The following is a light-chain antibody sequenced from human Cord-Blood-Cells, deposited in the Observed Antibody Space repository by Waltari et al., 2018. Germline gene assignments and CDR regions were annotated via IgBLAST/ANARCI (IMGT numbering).Light chain of an antibody. CDR1: QDSSNY. CDR3: QQYDNRPQFT. V-gene: IGKV1-33*01. J-gene: IGKJ3*01. Sequence: DIQMTQSPSSLSASVGDRVTITCQASQDSSNYLNWYQQKPGKAPKRLIYDASNLETGGPSRCSGSGSGTDFTFTISSLQPEDIATYYCQQYDNRPQFTFGPGTKVDI. CDR2: DAS.